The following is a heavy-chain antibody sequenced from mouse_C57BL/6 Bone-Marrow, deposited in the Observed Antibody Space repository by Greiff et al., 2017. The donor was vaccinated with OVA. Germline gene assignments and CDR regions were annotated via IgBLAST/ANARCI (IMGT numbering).Heavy chain of an antibody. D-gene: IGHD2-5*01. V-gene: IGHV1-15*01. CDR1: GYTFTDYE. Sequence: QVQLKQSGAELVRPGASVTLSCKASGYTFTDYEMHWVKQTPVPGLEWIGAIDPETGGTASNQKFKGKAILTADKSSSTAYMELRSLTSEDSAVYYCTRGYSNYYAMDYWGQGTSVTVS. CDR2: IDPETGGT. J-gene: IGHJ4*01. CDR3: TRGYSNYYAMDY.